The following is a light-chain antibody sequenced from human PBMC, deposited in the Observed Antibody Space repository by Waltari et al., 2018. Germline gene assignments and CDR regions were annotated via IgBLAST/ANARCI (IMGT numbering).Light chain of an antibody. Sequence: IQMTQSPSTLSASVGDRVTISCRAIQTIMSWVAWYQQKPGKAPKVLIYKASILESGVPSRFSGSGSGTEFTLTISSLQPDDFATYYCQQYNGYSGTFGQGTKVEIQ. J-gene: IGKJ1*01. CDR1: QTIMSW. CDR3: QQYNGYSGT. CDR2: KAS. V-gene: IGKV1-5*03.